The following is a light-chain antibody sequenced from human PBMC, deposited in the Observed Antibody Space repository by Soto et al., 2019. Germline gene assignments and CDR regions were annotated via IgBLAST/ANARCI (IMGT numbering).Light chain of an antibody. CDR2: AAS. CDR3: QQSYTTPVYS. CDR1: QTISSW. V-gene: IGKV1-39*01. Sequence: DIQMTQSPSTLSGSLGDRVTITCRASQTISSWLAWYQQKPGKAPKLLIYAASNLQSGVPSRFSGSGSGTDFTLTISSLQPEDFATYFCQQSYTTPVYSFGQGTKVDI. J-gene: IGKJ2*01.